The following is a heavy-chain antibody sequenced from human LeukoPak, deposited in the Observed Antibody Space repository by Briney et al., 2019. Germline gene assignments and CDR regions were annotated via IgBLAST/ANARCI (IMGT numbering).Heavy chain of an antibody. Sequence: GGSLRLSCAASGFTFSDYGVHWVRQAPGKGLEWVSYISSSGSTIYYADSVKGRFTISRDNAKNSLYLQMNSLRAEDTAVYYCAELGITMIGGVWGKGTTVTISS. J-gene: IGHJ6*04. V-gene: IGHV3-48*04. CDR1: GFTFSDYG. CDR2: ISSSGSTI. CDR3: AELGITMIGGV. D-gene: IGHD3-10*02.